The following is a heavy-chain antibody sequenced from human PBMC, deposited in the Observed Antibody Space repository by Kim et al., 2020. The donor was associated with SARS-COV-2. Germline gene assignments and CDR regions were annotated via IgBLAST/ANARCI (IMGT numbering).Heavy chain of an antibody. Sequence: GGSLRLSCAASGFTFDDYAMHWVRQAPGKGLEWLSGISWNSGSIGYADSVKGRFTISRDNAKNSLYLQMNSLRAEDTALYYCAKGQQLAPGFVDYWGQGTLVTVSS. J-gene: IGHJ4*02. CDR2: ISWNSGSI. CDR1: GFTFDDYA. D-gene: IGHD6-13*01. CDR3: AKGQQLAPGFVDY. V-gene: IGHV3-9*01.